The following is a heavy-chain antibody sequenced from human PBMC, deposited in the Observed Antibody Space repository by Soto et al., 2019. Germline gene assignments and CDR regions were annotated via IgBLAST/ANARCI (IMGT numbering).Heavy chain of an antibody. CDR3: AKDLSPYGGYYYYGMDV. Sequence: ESGGGVVQPGRSLRLSCAASGFTFSSDDMHWVRQAPGKGLEWVAVISYDGGNKYYADSVKGRFTISRDNSKNTLYLQMNSLRAEDTAVYYCAKDLSPYGGYYYYGMDVWGQGTTVTVSS. CDR2: ISYDGGNK. CDR1: GFTFSSDD. J-gene: IGHJ6*02. D-gene: IGHD2-21*01. V-gene: IGHV3-30*18.